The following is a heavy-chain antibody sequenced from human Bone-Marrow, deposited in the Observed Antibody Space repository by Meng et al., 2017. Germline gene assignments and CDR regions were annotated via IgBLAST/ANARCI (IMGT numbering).Heavy chain of an antibody. CDR2: ISSTSSYI. CDR1: GFTFSSSS. Sequence: GVLRLSCTASGFTFSSSSMNWVRQAPGKGLEWVSSISSTSSYIYYADSVKGRFTISRDNAKNSLYLQMNSLRAEDTAVYYCARRAPRGYFDYWGQGTLVTVSS. CDR3: ARRAPRGYFDY. D-gene: IGHD3-10*01. V-gene: IGHV3-21*01. J-gene: IGHJ4*02.